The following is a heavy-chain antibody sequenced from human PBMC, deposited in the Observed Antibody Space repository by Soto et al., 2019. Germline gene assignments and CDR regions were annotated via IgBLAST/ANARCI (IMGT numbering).Heavy chain of an antibody. CDR3: ARGPKYGGYNPFDY. J-gene: IGHJ4*02. D-gene: IGHD5-12*01. CDR1: GGSISSYY. CDR2: IYYSGST. Sequence: SETLSLTCTVSGGSISSYYWSWIRQPPGKGLEWIGYIYYSGSTNYNPSLKSRVTISVDTSKNQFSPKLSSVTAADTAVYYCARGPKYGGYNPFDYWGQGTLVTVSS. V-gene: IGHV4-59*01.